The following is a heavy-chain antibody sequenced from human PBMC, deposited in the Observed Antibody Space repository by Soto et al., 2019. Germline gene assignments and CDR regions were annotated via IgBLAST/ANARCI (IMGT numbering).Heavy chain of an antibody. CDR1: GYTFTGHY. CDR2: INPNTGGT. D-gene: IGHD6-19*01. J-gene: IGHJ4*02. V-gene: IGHV1-2*02. CDR3: AAVAGGVTLDY. Sequence: ASVKVSCKASGYTFTGHYMHWVRQAPGQGLEWMGWINPNTGGTSYAQKFQGRVTMARDTSISTAYMELSRLRSDDTAVYYCAAVAGGVTLDYWGQGTLVTVPQ.